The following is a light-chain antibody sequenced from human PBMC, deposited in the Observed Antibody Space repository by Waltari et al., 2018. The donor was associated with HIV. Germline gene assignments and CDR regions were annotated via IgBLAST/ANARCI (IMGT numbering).Light chain of an antibody. CDR2: DAS. V-gene: IGKV3-11*01. Sequence: EVVLTQSPATLSLSPGERATLSCRASQSISTYLAWYQQKPGQAPRLLVYDASNRATGIPPSFSGRGSGTDFTLTISSLEPEDFAVYYCQQRVNWPLTFGGGTKVEIK. CDR3: QQRVNWPLT. J-gene: IGKJ4*01. CDR1: QSISTY.